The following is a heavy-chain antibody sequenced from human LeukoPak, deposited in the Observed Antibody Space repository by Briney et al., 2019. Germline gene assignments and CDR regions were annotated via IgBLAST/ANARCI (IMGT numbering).Heavy chain of an antibody. CDR2: ISDTGNT. V-gene: IGHV3-23*01. Sequence: GGSLRLSCAASGFTLSSYAMSWVRQAPGKGLEWVSAISDTGNTYHADSVKGRFTISRDSSKNTLFLQMNSLRAEDTAVYYCAKGNSNDAFDIWGQGTMVTVSS. CDR3: AKGNSNDAFDI. CDR1: GFTLSSYA. D-gene: IGHD1-1*01. J-gene: IGHJ3*02.